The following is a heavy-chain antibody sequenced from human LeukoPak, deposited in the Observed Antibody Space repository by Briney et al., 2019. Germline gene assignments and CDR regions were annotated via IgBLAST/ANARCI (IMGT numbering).Heavy chain of an antibody. Sequence: PGGSLRLSCAASGFTFSSYSMNWVRQAPGKGLEWVSYISSSSSSTIYYADSVKGRFTISRDNAKNSLYLQMNSLRAEDTAVYYCARDRTPLYYYYMDVWGKGTTVTVSS. CDR3: ARDRTPLYYYYMDV. V-gene: IGHV3-48*01. CDR1: GFTFSSYS. CDR2: ISSSSSSTI. J-gene: IGHJ6*03.